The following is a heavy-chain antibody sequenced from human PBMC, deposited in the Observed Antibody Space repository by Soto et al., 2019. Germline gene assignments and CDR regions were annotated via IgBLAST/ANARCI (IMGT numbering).Heavy chain of an antibody. CDR2: ISAYNGHT. Sequence: QVQLVQSGVDVKKPGASVKVSCKAMGYTFTNYGLGWVRQAPGEGLEWIGWISAYNGHTKYAQKDQATLTLTTDTSASTAHLMPRSPGSEDTAVYYCGRGDGGYVAHWGQGTLVLVSS. D-gene: IGHD3-16*01. V-gene: IGHV1-18*01. J-gene: IGHJ1*01. CDR3: GRGDGGYVAH. CDR1: GYTFTNYG.